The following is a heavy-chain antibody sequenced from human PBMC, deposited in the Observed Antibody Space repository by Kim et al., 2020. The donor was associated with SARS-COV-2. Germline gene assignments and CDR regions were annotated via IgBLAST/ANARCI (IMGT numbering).Heavy chain of an antibody. CDR3: AIWDYYGSGSYSVGDY. CDR2: ISAYNGNT. D-gene: IGHD3-10*01. V-gene: IGHV1-18*01. Sequence: ASVKVSCKASGYTFTSYGISWVRQAPGQGLEWMGRISAYNGNTNYAQKLQGRVTMTTDTSTSTAYMELRSLRSDDTAVYYCAIWDYYGSGSYSVGDYWGQGTLVTVSS. CDR1: GYTFTSYG. J-gene: IGHJ4*02.